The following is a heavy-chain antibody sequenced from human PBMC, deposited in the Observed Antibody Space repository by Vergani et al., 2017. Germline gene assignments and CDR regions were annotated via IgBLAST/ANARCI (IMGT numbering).Heavy chain of an antibody. CDR1: GFSFTTYA. D-gene: IGHD1-1*01. CDR2: INTNGDYT. Sequence: EVQLLESGGDLVQPGGSLRLSCAASGFSFTTYALSWVRQAPGNGLEWVSTINTNGDYTRYGAPVKGRFTISRDNSKSTLYLQMNSLRAEDTAIYYGAKGGWNYWFDSWGQGTLVIVS. V-gene: IGHV3-23*01. CDR3: AKGGWNYWFDS. J-gene: IGHJ5*01.